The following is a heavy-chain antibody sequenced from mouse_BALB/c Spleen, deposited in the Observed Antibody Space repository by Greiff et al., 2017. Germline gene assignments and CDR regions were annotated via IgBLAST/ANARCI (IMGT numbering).Heavy chain of an antibody. V-gene: IGHV5-17*02. D-gene: IGHD2-1*01. CDR3: ARENYGNPFAD. J-gene: IGHJ3*01. CDR1: GFTFSSFG. Sequence: EVMLVESGGGLVQPGGSRKLSCAASGFTFSSFGMHWVRQAPEKGLEWVAYISSGSGTIYYAATVKGRFTISRDNPKNTLFLQMTSLRSEDTAMYYCARENYGNPFADWGQGTLVTVSA. CDR2: ISSGSGTI.